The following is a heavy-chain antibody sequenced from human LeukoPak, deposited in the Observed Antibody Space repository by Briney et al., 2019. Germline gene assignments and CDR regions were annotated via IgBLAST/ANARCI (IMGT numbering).Heavy chain of an antibody. CDR1: GGSFSGYY. Sequence: ETLSLTCAVYGGSFSGYYWSWIRQPPGKGLEWNGEINHSGSTNYNPSLKSRVTISVDTSKNQFSLKLSSVTAADTAVYYCARGGNSGSYPTWGQGTLVTVSS. V-gene: IGHV4-34*01. J-gene: IGHJ5*02. CDR3: ARGGNSGSYPT. D-gene: IGHD1-26*01. CDR2: INHSGST.